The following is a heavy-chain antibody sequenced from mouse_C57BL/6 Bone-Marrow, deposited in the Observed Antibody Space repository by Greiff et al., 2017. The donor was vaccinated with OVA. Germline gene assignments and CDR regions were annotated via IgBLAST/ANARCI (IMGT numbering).Heavy chain of an antibody. Sequence: EVQLQESGAELVKPGASVKLSCTASGFNIKDYYMHWVKQRTEQGLEWIGRIDPEDGETKYAPNFQGKATITADTSSNTAYLQLSSLASEDTAVYCCARDGYYVDYWGQGTTLTVSS. J-gene: IGHJ2*01. D-gene: IGHD2-3*01. CDR2: IDPEDGET. CDR3: ARDGYYVDY. V-gene: IGHV14-2*01. CDR1: GFNIKDYY.